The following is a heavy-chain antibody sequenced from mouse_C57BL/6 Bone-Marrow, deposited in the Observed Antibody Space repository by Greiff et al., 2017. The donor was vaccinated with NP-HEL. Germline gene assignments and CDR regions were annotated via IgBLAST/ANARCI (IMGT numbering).Heavy chain of an antibody. Sequence: QVQLKQPGAELVMPGASVKLSCKASGYTFTSYWMHWVKQRPGQGLEWIGEIDPSDSYTNYNQKFKGKSTLTVDKSSSTAYMQLSSLTSEDSAVYYCARRTDYGRSVDYWGQGTSVTVSS. CDR3: ARRTDYGRSVDY. CDR2: IDPSDSYT. D-gene: IGHD2-4*01. CDR1: GYTFTSYW. J-gene: IGHJ4*01. V-gene: IGHV1-69*01.